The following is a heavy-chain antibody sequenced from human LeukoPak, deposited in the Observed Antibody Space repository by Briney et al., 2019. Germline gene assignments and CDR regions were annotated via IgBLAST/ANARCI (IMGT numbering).Heavy chain of an antibody. J-gene: IGHJ4*02. D-gene: IGHD3-22*01. CDR2: IKEDGSDK. Sequence: GGSLRLSCAASGFMFSNYWMSWVRQAPGKWLEWVANIKEDGSDKFYVDSVKGRFTISRDNTKNSLYLEMSSLRAEDTALYYCARDSPNPVTMIIPGDIDYWGQGTLVTVSS. CDR3: ARDSPNPVTMIIPGDIDY. V-gene: IGHV3-7*01. CDR1: GFMFSNYW.